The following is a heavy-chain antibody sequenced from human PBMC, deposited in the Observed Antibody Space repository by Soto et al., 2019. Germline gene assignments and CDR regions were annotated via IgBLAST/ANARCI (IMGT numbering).Heavy chain of an antibody. Sequence: EXLKISCRTSGYXFSTYWLAWVRHMPGKGLEWMGIIYPSDSDTRYSPSFQGQVTISVDKYISTAYLQWSSLKDSDTAMYYCGRGLGYCSDGVCRIIDSWGQGTLVTVS. D-gene: IGHD2-8*01. J-gene: IGHJ4*02. CDR3: GRGLGYCSDGVCRIIDS. V-gene: IGHV5-51*01. CDR2: IYPSDSDT. CDR1: GYXFSTYW.